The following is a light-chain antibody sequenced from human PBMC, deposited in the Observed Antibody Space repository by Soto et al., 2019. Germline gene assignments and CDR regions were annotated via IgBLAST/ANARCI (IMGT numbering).Light chain of an antibody. V-gene: IGKV3-15*01. CDR1: QSVSSSY. CDR3: QHYNNWPPGT. J-gene: IGKJ1*01. Sequence: EIVLTQSPGTLSFSPGERATLSCRAIQSVSSSYLAWYQQKPGQAPRLLIFGASTRATGIPARFSGSGSGTEFTLNISSLQSEDFAVYYCQHYNNWPPGTFGQGTKVDIK. CDR2: GAS.